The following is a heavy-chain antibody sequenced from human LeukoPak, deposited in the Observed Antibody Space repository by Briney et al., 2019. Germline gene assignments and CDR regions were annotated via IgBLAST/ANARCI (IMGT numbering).Heavy chain of an antibody. CDR2: IYYSGST. V-gene: IGHV4-39*01. CDR1: GGSISSSSYY. Sequence: SETLSLTCTVSGGSISSSSYYWGWIRQPPGRGLEWIGSIYYSGSTYYNPSLKSRVTISVDTSKNQFSLKLSSVTAADTAVYYCARAIAAAGTSFDYWGQGTLVTASS. J-gene: IGHJ4*02. CDR3: ARAIAAAGTSFDY. D-gene: IGHD6-13*01.